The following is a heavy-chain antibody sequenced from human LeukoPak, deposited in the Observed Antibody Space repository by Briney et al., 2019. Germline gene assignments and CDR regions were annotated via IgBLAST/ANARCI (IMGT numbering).Heavy chain of an antibody. J-gene: IGHJ4*02. Sequence: PGGSLRLSCAASGFSFSDYYMSWVRQAPGKGLEWISYITNSGSTIYHAESVKGRFTISRDDAKNSLYLQMNTLRAEDTAVYYCARDRDCGTTTCSVDYWGQGTLVTVSS. V-gene: IGHV3-11*01. CDR2: ITNSGSTI. CDR3: ARDRDCGTTTCSVDY. CDR1: GFSFSDYY. D-gene: IGHD2-2*01.